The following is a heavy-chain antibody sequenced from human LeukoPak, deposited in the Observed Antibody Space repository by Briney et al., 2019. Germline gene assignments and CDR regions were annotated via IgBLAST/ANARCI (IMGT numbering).Heavy chain of an antibody. CDR2: IYYSGST. Sequence: PSETLSLTCTVSGGSISSYYWSWIRQPPRKGLEWIGYIYYSGSTNYNPSLKSRVTISVDTSKNQFSLKLSSVTAADTAVYYCARVEDSSSWYLGYWGQGTLVAVSS. J-gene: IGHJ4*02. CDR3: ARVEDSSSWYLGY. D-gene: IGHD6-13*01. V-gene: IGHV4-59*01. CDR1: GGSISSYY.